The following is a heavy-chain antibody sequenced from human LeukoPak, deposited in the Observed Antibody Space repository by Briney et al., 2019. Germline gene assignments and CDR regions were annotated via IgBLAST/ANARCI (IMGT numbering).Heavy chain of an antibody. CDR3: ARGRIGFLNYYMDV. D-gene: IGHD1-14*01. J-gene: IGHJ6*03. Sequence: GASVKVSCKTSGFTFTGHYMHWLRQAPGQGLEWMGWINANTGVTHYAVKFQGRVTITRDTSISTVYMDLSSLQSDDTAVYYCARGRIGFLNYYMDVWGKGTTVTISS. CDR1: GFTFTGHY. V-gene: IGHV1-2*02. CDR2: INANTGVT.